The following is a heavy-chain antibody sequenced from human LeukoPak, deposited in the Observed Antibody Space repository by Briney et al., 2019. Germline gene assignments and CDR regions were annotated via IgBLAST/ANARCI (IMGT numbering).Heavy chain of an antibody. CDR2: IIPILGIA. V-gene: IGHV1-69*04. Sequence: ASVKVSCKASGGTFSCYAISWVRQAPGQGLEWMGRIIPILGIANYAQKFQGRVTITADKSTSTAYMELSSLRSEDTAVYYCARDLNSIAVAGTSDYWGQGTLVTVSS. CDR3: ARDLNSIAVAGTSDY. D-gene: IGHD6-19*01. CDR1: GGTFSCYA. J-gene: IGHJ4*02.